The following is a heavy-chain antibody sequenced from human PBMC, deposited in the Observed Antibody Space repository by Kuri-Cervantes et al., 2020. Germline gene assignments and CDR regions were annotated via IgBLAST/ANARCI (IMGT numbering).Heavy chain of an antibody. V-gene: IGHV2-26*01. Sequence: SGHTLVNPTETLTLTCNDSGYSLSNARIGVSWIRQPPGKALELLAHIFSNDEKSYSTSLKSRLTISKDTSKSQVVSTMTNVDPVDTATYYCAHRAGTNWNGTDDAFDIWGQGTMVTVSS. CDR3: AHRAGTNWNGTDDAFDI. J-gene: IGHJ3*02. CDR1: GYSLSNARIG. D-gene: IGHD1-20*01. CDR2: IFSNDEK.